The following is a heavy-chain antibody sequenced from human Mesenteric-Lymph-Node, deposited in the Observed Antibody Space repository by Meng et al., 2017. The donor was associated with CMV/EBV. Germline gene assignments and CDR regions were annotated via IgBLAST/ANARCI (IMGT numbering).Heavy chain of an antibody. CDR3: ARNRRIAARSRAAYGMDV. CDR1: GGSISSYY. J-gene: IGHJ6*02. Sequence: SETLSLTCTVSGGSISSYYWSWIRQPPGKGLEWIGYIYYSGSTNYNPSLKSRVTISVDTSKNQFSLKLSSVTAADTAVYYCARNRRIAARSRAAYGMDVWGQGTTVTVSS. CDR2: IYYSGST. V-gene: IGHV4-59*12. D-gene: IGHD6-6*01.